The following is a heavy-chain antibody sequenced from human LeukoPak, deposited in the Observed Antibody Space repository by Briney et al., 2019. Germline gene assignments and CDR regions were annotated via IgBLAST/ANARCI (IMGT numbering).Heavy chain of an antibody. J-gene: IGHJ4*02. V-gene: IGHV3-23*01. Sequence: GGSLRLSCAASGFTVSSNYMSWVRQAPGKGLEWVSAISGSGGSTYYADSVKGRFTISRDNSKNTLYLQMNSLRAEDTAVYYCAYIGWIQPYFDYWGQGTLVTVSS. D-gene: IGHD5-18*01. CDR1: GFTVSSNY. CDR2: ISGSGGST. CDR3: AYIGWIQPYFDY.